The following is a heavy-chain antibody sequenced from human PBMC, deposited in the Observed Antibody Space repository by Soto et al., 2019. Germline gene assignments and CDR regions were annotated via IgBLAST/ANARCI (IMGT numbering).Heavy chain of an antibody. J-gene: IGHJ6*02. Sequence: PGESLKISCKGSGYSFTSYWIGWVRQMPGKGLEWMGIIYPGDSDTRYSPSFQGQVTISADKSISTAYLQWSSLKASDTAMYYCATLGYMPSPNYYYGMDVWGQGTTVTVSS. CDR1: GYSFTSYW. D-gene: IGHD2-2*01. V-gene: IGHV5-51*01. CDR3: ATLGYMPSPNYYYGMDV. CDR2: IYPGDSDT.